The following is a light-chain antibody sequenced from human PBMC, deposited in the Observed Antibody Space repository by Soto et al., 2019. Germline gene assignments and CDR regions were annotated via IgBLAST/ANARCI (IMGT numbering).Light chain of an antibody. J-gene: IGKJ5*01. CDR1: QDITYA. Sequence: DIQMTQSPSSLSASVGDRVTITCQASQDITYALNWYQQRPGKAPKLLIYGASNLETGVPSRFSGSGSGTDFTFTISSLQPEDIATYYCQQYENLPLTFGQGTRLEIK. CDR3: QQYENLPLT. V-gene: IGKV1-33*01. CDR2: GAS.